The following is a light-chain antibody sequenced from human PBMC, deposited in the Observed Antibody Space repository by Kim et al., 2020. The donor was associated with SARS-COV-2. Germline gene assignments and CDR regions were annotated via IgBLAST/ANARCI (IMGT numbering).Light chain of an antibody. CDR3: QQYKNWHPWT. J-gene: IGKJ1*01. V-gene: IGKV3-15*01. CDR1: QSVSSN. CDR2: GAS. Sequence: SPGERAPPPCRASQSVSSNLDWYQQKPGQAPRRLIHGASIRATGIPARVSGSGDGTEFTLTISSLQSEEFAVYYCQQYKNWHPWTFGQGTKVDIK.